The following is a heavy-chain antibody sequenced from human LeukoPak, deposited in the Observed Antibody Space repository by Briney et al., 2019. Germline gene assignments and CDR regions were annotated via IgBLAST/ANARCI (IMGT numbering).Heavy chain of an antibody. CDR3: ARASFQRWLQLGGD. Sequence: SGGSLRLSCAASRITFSNYGMHWVRQAPGKGLEWVAVISYDGSNKYYADSVKGRFTISRDNPKKTLYLQMNSLRPEDTAVYFCARASFQRWLQLGGDWGQGTLVTVSS. D-gene: IGHD5-24*01. CDR1: RITFSNYG. CDR2: ISYDGSNK. V-gene: IGHV3-30*03. J-gene: IGHJ4*02.